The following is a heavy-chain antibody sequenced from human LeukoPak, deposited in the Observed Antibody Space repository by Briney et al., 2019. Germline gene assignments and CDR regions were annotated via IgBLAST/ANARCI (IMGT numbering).Heavy chain of an antibody. Sequence: ASVKVSCKVSGYTLTELSMHWVRQAPGKGLEWMGGFDPEDGETIYAQKFQGRVTMTEDTSTGTAYMELSSLRSEDTAVYYCATGLSRIQLWGGLGYWGQGTLVTVSS. CDR3: ATGLSRIQLWGGLGY. V-gene: IGHV1-24*01. J-gene: IGHJ4*02. CDR2: FDPEDGET. D-gene: IGHD5-18*01. CDR1: GYTLTELS.